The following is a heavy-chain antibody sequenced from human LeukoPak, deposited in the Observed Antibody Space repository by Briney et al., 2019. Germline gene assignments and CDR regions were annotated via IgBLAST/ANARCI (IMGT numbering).Heavy chain of an antibody. CDR1: GFTFSSYW. D-gene: IGHD3-10*01. CDR3: AVFRDYYGSGSYDASDI. J-gene: IGHJ3*02. CDR2: IKKDGSDK. V-gene: IGHV3-7*01. Sequence: GGSLRLSCAATGFTFSSYWMSWVRQAPGKGLEWVANIKKDGSDKYYVDSVKGRFTVSRDNAKNSLYLQMNSLRAEDTAVYYCAVFRDYYGSGSYDASDIWGQGTMVTVSS.